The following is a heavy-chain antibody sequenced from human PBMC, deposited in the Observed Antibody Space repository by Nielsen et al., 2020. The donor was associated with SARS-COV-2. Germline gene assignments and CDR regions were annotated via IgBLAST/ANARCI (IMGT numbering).Heavy chain of an antibody. D-gene: IGHD3-9*01. CDR2: ISWNSGSK. CDR3: AKDLGFGYDILTGLESGLHFDY. Sequence: GGSLRLSCAASGFTFDDYAMHWVRHAPGKGLAWVSGISWNSGSKGYADSVKGRFTISRDNANNSLYLQMNSLRAEDTALYYCAKDLGFGYDILTGLESGLHFDYWGQGTLVTVSS. J-gene: IGHJ4*02. CDR1: GFTFDDYA. V-gene: IGHV3-9*01.